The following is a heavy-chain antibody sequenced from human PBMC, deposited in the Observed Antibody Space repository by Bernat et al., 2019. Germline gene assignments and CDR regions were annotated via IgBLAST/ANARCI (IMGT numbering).Heavy chain of an antibody. CDR2: ITGANDGGST. J-gene: IGHJ4*02. CDR3: AKGVRGYSPSHFDY. V-gene: IGHV3-15*01. D-gene: IGHD2-15*01. CDR1: GLNFDNAW. Sequence: EAQLLESGGGLVEPGGSLRLSCITSGLNFDNAWMTWVRQAPGKGPEWIGRITGANDGGSTDYSDPVKGRFTISRDNSNNIVNLQINSLGAEDTAVYYCAKGVRGYSPSHFDYWGQGTQVVVSA.